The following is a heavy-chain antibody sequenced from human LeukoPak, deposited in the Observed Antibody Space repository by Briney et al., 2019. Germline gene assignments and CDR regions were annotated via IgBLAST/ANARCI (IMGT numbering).Heavy chain of an antibody. D-gene: IGHD2-15*01. J-gene: IGHJ3*02. Sequence: ASVKVSCKTSGYTFTTYFIHWVRQAPGQGLEWMGGINPYSGDTKYAQEFQGRVTMTRDMSISTAYMELSRLMSDDTAVYYCARYWAEPAATDDAFDIWGQGTMVVVSS. V-gene: IGHV1-2*02. CDR2: INPYSGDT. CDR3: ARYWAEPAATDDAFDI. CDR1: GYTFTTYF.